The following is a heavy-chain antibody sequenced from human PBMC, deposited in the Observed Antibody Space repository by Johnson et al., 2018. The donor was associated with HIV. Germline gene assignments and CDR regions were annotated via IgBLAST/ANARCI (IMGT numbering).Heavy chain of an antibody. CDR2: IWYNGSKK. V-gene: IGHV3-33*01. CDR3: ARDPAAAALRAFDI. D-gene: IGHD6-13*01. J-gene: IGHJ3*02. Sequence: QVQLVESGGGVVQPGRSLRLSCAASGFSFSNYAMHWVRQAPGKGLEWVAVIWYNGSKKYYADSVKGRFTISRDNSKNTLYLQMNSLRVEDTGIYYCARDPAAAALRAFDIWGQGTMVTVSS. CDR1: GFSFSNYA.